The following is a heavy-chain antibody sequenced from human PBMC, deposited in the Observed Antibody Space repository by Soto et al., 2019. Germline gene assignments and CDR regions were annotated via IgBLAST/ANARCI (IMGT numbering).Heavy chain of an antibody. Sequence: SETLSLTCTVSGGSISSGDYYWSWIRQPPGKGLEWIGYIYYSGSTYYNPSLKSRVTISVDTSKNQFSLKLSSVTAADTAVYYCARDHRAIFGVVYNWFDPWGQGTLVTVSS. V-gene: IGHV4-30-4*01. D-gene: IGHD3-3*01. CDR2: IYYSGST. CDR1: GGSISSGDYY. J-gene: IGHJ5*02. CDR3: ARDHRAIFGVVYNWFDP.